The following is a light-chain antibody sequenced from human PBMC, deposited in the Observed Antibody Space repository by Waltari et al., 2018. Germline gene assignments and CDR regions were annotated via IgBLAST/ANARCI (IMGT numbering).Light chain of an antibody. Sequence: DVVMTQSPLSLPFTLGQPASISCPASQSLVHSDGNTHLVWFQQRPCQSPRRLLYKVSNRDTGVPDRFSGSGSGTDFTWKISWVEAEDVGVYYCMQGTHWPYTFGQGTKLDIK. CDR1: QSLVHSDGNTH. J-gene: IGKJ2*01. CDR3: MQGTHWPYT. CDR2: KVS. V-gene: IGKV2-30*02.